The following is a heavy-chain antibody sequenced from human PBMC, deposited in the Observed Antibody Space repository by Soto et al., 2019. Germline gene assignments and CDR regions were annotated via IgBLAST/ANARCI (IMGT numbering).Heavy chain of an antibody. CDR2: IYKDFT. CDR3: AREPRYCSGGSCSIMGDAFDI. Sequence: EVQLVESGGGLVQPGGSLRLFCVASGFTVTDIYMNWVRQAPGKGLEWVSVIYKDFTDYADFVRGRFSVSTDTSKNAPYLQLDNLRAEDTAVYYCAREPRYCSGGSCSIMGDAFDIWGQGAMVTVSS. D-gene: IGHD2-15*01. V-gene: IGHV3-66*01. CDR1: GFTVTDIY. J-gene: IGHJ3*02.